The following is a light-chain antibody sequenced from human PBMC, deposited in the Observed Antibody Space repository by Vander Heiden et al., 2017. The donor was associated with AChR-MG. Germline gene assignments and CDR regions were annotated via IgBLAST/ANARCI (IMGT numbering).Light chain of an antibody. V-gene: IGKV3-20*01. J-gene: IGKJ4*01. CDR3: QQFLGGSLT. CDR2: DTS. Sequence: EIVLTQSPGTLSLSPGERANLSCRASQTVSSSYLAWYQQKPGQAPRLLIYDTSSRVTGIPDRFSGGGSGTDFTLTISRLEPEDFAVYYCQQFLGGSLTFGGGTKVEIK. CDR1: QTVSSSY.